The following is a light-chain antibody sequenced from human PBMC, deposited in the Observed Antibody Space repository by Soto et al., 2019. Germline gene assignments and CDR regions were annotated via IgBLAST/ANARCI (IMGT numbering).Light chain of an antibody. V-gene: IGKV1-5*01. Sequence: DIQSPQYPSTLSASVGDTVTITFRASQTISRWLAWYQQKPGKAPRLLIYTASTLESGVPSRFSASGSGTEFTLTISSLQSEDFAVYYCQQYNNWPHTFGQGTKVDIK. CDR2: TAS. CDR3: QQYNNWPHT. CDR1: QTISRW. J-gene: IGKJ1*01.